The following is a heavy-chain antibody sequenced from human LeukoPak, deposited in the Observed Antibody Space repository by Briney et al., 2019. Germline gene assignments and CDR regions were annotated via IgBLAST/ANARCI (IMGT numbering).Heavy chain of an antibody. Sequence: GGSLRPSCAASGFTFGDYAMHWVRQAPGKGLEWVAVISKDGSDKYYPGSVRGRFTISRDNSKNTIYLQMDSLRAEDTAIYYCAKSASGSSGWPYYFDYWGQGTLVTVSS. V-gene: IGHV3-30-3*02. CDR2: ISKDGSDK. CDR3: AKSASGSSGWPYYFDY. CDR1: GFTFGDYA. D-gene: IGHD6-19*01. J-gene: IGHJ4*02.